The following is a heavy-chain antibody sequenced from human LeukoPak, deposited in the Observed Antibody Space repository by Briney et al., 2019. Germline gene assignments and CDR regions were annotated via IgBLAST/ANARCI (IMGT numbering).Heavy chain of an antibody. Sequence: PGGSLRLSCAASGFTVSSNYMSWVRQAPGKGLEWVSVIYSGGSTYYADSVKGRFTISRDNSKNTLYLQMNSLRAEDTAVYYCARALAYCGGDCSSYFDYWGQGTLVTVSS. D-gene: IGHD2-21*02. CDR1: GFTVSSNY. J-gene: IGHJ4*02. CDR3: ARALAYCGGDCSSYFDY. CDR2: IYSGGST. V-gene: IGHV3-53*01.